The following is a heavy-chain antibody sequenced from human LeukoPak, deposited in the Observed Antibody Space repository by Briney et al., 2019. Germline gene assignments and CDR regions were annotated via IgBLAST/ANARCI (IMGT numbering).Heavy chain of an antibody. Sequence: GGSLGLSCAASGFTFSNYAMSWVRQAPGRGLEWVSAISTSGGNTYDADSVKGRFTISRDNSKDTLHLQMNSLRAEDTAVYHCARQLGYCSDGSCYFDYWGQGTLVTVSS. J-gene: IGHJ4*02. V-gene: IGHV3-23*01. D-gene: IGHD2-15*01. CDR1: GFTFSNYA. CDR3: ARQLGYCSDGSCYFDY. CDR2: ISTSGGNT.